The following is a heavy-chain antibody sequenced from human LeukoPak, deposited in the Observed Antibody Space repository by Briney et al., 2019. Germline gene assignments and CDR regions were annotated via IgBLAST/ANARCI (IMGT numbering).Heavy chain of an antibody. Sequence: PGGSLRLSCAASGFTVSSNYMSWVRQAPGKGLEGVSVIYSGGSTYYADSVKGRFTISRDNSKNTLYLQMNSLRAEDTAVYYCARDRVYYSDYWGQGTLVTVSS. V-gene: IGHV3-53*01. CDR1: GFTVSSNY. J-gene: IGHJ4*02. CDR3: ARDRVYYSDY. D-gene: IGHD3-22*01. CDR2: IYSGGST.